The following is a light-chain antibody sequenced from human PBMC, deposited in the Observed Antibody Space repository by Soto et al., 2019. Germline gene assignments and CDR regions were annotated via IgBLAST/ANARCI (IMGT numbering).Light chain of an antibody. J-gene: IGKJ3*01. V-gene: IGKV3-15*01. Sequence: EIEMTQSPATLSVSPGERATLSCRASQSVSSDLAWYQQKPGQAPRLLFYGASARATDIPARFSGSGSGTEFTLTIRSLQSEDFGVYYCQQYNNWPRTFGPGTKVDVK. CDR3: QQYNNWPRT. CDR2: GAS. CDR1: QSVSSD.